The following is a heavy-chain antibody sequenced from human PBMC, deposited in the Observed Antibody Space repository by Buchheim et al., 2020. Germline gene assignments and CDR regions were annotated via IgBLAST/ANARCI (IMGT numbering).Heavy chain of an antibody. V-gene: IGHV3-48*01. CDR2: ISGGSSTI. CDR1: GFIFSTYS. CDR3: ARGLHCSGGSCYSG. D-gene: IGHD2-15*01. Sequence: EVQLVESGGGLVQPGGSLRLSCAASGFIFSTYSMDWVRQAPGKGLEWVSYISGGSSTIYYADSVQGRFTISRDNAKNSLYLQMNSLRAEDTAVYYCARGLHCSGGSCYSGWGQGTL. J-gene: IGHJ4*02.